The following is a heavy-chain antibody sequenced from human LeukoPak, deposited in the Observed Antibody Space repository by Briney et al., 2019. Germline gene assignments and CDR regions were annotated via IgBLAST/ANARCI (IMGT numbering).Heavy chain of an antibody. CDR1: GYTLTELS. CDR3: ARVVYEKNGYFVSLAGYFDL. D-gene: IGHD3-22*01. V-gene: IGHV1-24*01. J-gene: IGHJ2*01. Sequence: ASVKVSCKVYGYTLTELSMHWVRQAPGKGLEWMGGFDPEDGQTIYAQKFQGRVTMTEDTSTNTAYMELSSLRSEDTAMYYCARVVYEKNGYFVSLAGYFDLWGRGTLVTVSS. CDR2: FDPEDGQT.